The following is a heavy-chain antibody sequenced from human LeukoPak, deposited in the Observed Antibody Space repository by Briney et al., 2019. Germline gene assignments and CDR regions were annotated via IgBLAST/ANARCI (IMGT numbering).Heavy chain of an antibody. Sequence: SETLSLTCAVYGGSFSGYYWSWIRQPPGKGLEWVGEINHSGSTSYNPSLKSRVTISVDTSKNQFSLKLSSVTAADTAVYYCARRIDILTGFGGEVWFDPWGQGTLVTVSS. CDR2: INHSGST. J-gene: IGHJ5*02. V-gene: IGHV4-34*01. CDR3: ARRIDILTGFGGEVWFDP. CDR1: GGSFSGYY. D-gene: IGHD3-9*01.